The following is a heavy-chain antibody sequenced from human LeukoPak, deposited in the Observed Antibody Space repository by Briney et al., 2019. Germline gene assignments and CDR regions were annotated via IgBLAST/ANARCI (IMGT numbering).Heavy chain of an antibody. V-gene: IGHV3-23*01. CDR3: ARSFYYSDSSDYYYVFGY. Sequence: PGESLRLSCAASGFTFRSYAMSWVRQSPGKGLEGVSTISGRGGFTYYADSVKGRFTISRDSYKLYLQMSTLRAEDTAVYYCARSFYYSDSSDYYYVFGYWGQGTLVTVSS. CDR2: ISGRGGFT. J-gene: IGHJ4*02. D-gene: IGHD3-22*01. CDR1: GFTFRSYA.